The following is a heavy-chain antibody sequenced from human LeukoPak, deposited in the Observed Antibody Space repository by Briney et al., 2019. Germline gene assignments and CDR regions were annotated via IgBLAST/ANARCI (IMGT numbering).Heavy chain of an antibody. CDR3: AREGQLWGLRPLDV. V-gene: IGHV3-30*01. Sequence: GGSLRLSCAASGFTLSSYAMHWVRQAPGKGLEWVAVISYDGSNKYYADSVKGRFTISRDNSKNTLYLQMNSLRAEDTAVYYCAREGQLWGLRPLDVWGKGTTVTVSS. CDR1: GFTLSSYA. D-gene: IGHD5-18*01. CDR2: ISYDGSNK. J-gene: IGHJ6*04.